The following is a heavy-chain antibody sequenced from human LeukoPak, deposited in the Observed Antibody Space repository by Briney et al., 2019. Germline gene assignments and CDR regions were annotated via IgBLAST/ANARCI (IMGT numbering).Heavy chain of an antibody. CDR3: AREIAGGDYGVSSFDY. V-gene: IGHV4-61*08. J-gene: IGHJ4*02. Sequence: SETLSLTCTVSGGSISSGGYYWSWIRQHPGKGLEWIGYIYYSGSTNYNPSLKSRVTISVDTSKNQFSLKLSSVTAADTAVYYCAREIAGGDYGVSSFDYWGQGTLVTVSS. CDR1: GGSISSGGYY. D-gene: IGHD4-17*01. CDR2: IYYSGST.